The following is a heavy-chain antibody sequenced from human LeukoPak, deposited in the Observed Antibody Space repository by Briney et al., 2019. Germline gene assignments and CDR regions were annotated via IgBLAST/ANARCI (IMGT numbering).Heavy chain of an antibody. V-gene: IGHV4-4*07. Sequence: SETLSLTCTVSGGSISSYYWSWIRQPAGKGLEWIGRIYTSGSTNYNPSLKSRVTMSVDTSKNQFSLKLSSVTAADTAVYYCARSRRGTIFGADFDYWGQGTLVTVSS. CDR3: ARSRRGTIFGADFDY. J-gene: IGHJ4*02. CDR1: GGSISSYY. D-gene: IGHD3-3*01. CDR2: IYTSGST.